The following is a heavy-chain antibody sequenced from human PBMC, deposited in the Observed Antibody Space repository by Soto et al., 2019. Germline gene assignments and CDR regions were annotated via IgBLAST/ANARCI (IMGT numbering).Heavy chain of an antibody. V-gene: IGHV1-3*05. CDR3: ARNILGGTTDY. Sequence: QVQLVQSGAEEKKPGASVKVSCKASGYTFTNHAIHWVRQAPGQGLEWMGWINAGKGDTKYPQRFQGRVTITRDTSASTAYMELSSLRSEDMAVYYCARNILGGTTDYWGPGTLVTVSS. J-gene: IGHJ4*02. D-gene: IGHD1-7*01. CDR2: INAGKGDT. CDR1: GYTFTNHA.